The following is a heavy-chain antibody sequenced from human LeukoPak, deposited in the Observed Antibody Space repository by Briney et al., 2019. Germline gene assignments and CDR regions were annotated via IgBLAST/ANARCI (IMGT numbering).Heavy chain of an antibody. CDR2: IKQDGSEK. J-gene: IGHJ6*02. CDR1: GFTLSNYW. D-gene: IGHD3-10*01. CDR3: AKVIRGGYGMDV. Sequence: PGGSLRLSCATSGFTLSNYWMSWVRQAPGKGLEWVAIIKQDGSEKYYVDSVKGRFTISRDNAKNSLYLQLNSLRDEDTAVYFCAKVIRGGYGMDVWGQGTTVTVSS. V-gene: IGHV3-7*04.